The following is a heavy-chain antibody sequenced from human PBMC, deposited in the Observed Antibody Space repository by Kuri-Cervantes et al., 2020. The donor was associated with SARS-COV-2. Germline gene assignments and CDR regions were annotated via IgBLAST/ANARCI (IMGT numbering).Heavy chain of an antibody. CDR1: GFTFSSYA. J-gene: IGHJ4*02. D-gene: IGHD3-22*01. Sequence: GESLKISCAASGFTFSSYAMSWVRQAPGKGLEWVSAISGSGGSTYYADSVKGRFTISRDNAKNSLYLQMNSLRAEDTALYHCARGYDSVGLFPDYWGKGTLVTVYS. V-gene: IGHV3-23*01. CDR2: ISGSGGST. CDR3: ARGYDSVGLFPDY.